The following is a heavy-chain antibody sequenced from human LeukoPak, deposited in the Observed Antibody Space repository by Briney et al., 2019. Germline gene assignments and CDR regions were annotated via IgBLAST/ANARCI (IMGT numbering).Heavy chain of an antibody. J-gene: IGHJ4*02. Sequence: SETLSLTCSVSGFSISSGYQWGWIRQSPGKGLEWIGTIHHSGNTDYNPSLESRVTTSVDTSKNEFSLKLNFVTAADTAVYYCARDTSSRWYLFDYWGQGTLVTVSS. D-gene: IGHD2-15*01. CDR1: GFSISSGYQ. CDR3: ARDTSSRWYLFDY. V-gene: IGHV4-38-2*02. CDR2: IHHSGNT.